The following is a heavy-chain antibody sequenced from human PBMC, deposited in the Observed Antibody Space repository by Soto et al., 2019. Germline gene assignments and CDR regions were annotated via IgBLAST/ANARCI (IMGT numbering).Heavy chain of an antibody. CDR1: GGSINSDDYY. CDR2: IYYSGST. D-gene: IGHD1-26*01. V-gene: IGHV4-39*02. Sequence: SETLSLTCTVSGGSINSDDYYWSWIRQSPGKGLEWIGSIYYSGSTYYNPSLKSRVTISVDTSKNQFSLKLSSVTAADTAVYYCARDISGISNWGQGTLVTVS. J-gene: IGHJ4*02. CDR3: ARDISGISN.